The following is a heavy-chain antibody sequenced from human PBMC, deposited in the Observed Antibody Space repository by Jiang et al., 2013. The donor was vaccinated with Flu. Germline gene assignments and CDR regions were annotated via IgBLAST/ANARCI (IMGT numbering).Heavy chain of an antibody. Sequence: GPGLVKPSETLSLICTVSGYSISSGYYWGWIRQPPGKGLEWIGSVYHSGSTYYNPSLKSRVTISVDTSKNQFSLKLNSVTAADTAVYYCAKGGLITAVAGTIWDWGQGTLVTVSS. V-gene: IGHV4-38-2*02. CDR3: AKGGLITAVAGTIWD. CDR2: VYHSGST. J-gene: IGHJ4*02. CDR1: GYSISSGYY. D-gene: IGHD6-19*01.